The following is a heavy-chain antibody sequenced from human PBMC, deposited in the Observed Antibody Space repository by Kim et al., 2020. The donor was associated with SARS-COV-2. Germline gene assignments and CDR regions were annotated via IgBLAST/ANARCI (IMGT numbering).Heavy chain of an antibody. Sequence: GGSLRLSCEASGFTFKNYDMSWVRQAPGKGLECVSTINSNGASTYYSDSVRGRFTVSRDNSKLTLYLQMSTLRAEDTALYYCMTWDSRGHYWGQGTLVTVSS. V-gene: IGHV3-23*01. CDR2: INSNGAST. CDR3: MTWDSRGHY. CDR1: GFTFKNYD. J-gene: IGHJ4*02. D-gene: IGHD3-22*01.